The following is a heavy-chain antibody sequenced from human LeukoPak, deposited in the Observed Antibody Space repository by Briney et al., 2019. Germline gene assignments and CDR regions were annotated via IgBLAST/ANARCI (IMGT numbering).Heavy chain of an antibody. D-gene: IGHD2/OR15-2a*01. CDR2: IYYSGST. V-gene: IGHV4-59*01. CDR1: GGSISSYY. J-gene: IGHJ4*02. Sequence: SETLSLTCTVSGGSISSYYWSWIRQPPGKGLEWIGYIYYSGSTNYNPSLMSRVTISVDTSKNQFSLKLSSVTAADTAVYYCARVPSFPRYYFDYWGQGTLVTVSS. CDR3: ARVPSFPRYYFDY.